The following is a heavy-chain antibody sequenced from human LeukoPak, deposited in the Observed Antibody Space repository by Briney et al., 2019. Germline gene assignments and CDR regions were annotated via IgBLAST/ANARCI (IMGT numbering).Heavy chain of an antibody. CDR1: GFTFSSYW. CDR2: IKQDGSEK. Sequence: PGGSLRLSCAASGFTFSSYWMSWVRQAPGKGLEWVANIKQDGSEKYYVDSVKGRFTISRDNAKNSLYLQMNSLRAEDTAVYYCARETYYYGSGSYNWFDPWGQGTLVTVSS. J-gene: IGHJ5*02. D-gene: IGHD3-10*01. V-gene: IGHV3-7*01. CDR3: ARETYYYGSGSYNWFDP.